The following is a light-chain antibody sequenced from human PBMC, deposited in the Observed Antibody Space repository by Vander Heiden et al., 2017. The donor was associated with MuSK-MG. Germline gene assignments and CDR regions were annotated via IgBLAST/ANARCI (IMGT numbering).Light chain of an antibody. CDR2: AAS. J-gene: IGKJ3*01. Sequence: DIQMTQSPSSLSASVGDRVTITCRASQSISSYLNWYQQKPGKAPKLLIYAASSLQSGVPSRFSGSGSGTDFTLTISSLQPEDFATYYCQQSYRTPLFTFGPGTKVEIE. CDR3: QQSYRTPLFT. CDR1: QSISSY. V-gene: IGKV1-39*01.